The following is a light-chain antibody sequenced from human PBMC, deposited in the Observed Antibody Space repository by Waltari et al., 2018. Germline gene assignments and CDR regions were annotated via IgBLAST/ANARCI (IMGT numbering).Light chain of an antibody. J-gene: IGKJ1*01. CDR1: QTVDSW. CDR3: QQYISYPWT. V-gene: IGKV1-5*03. Sequence: DIQMTQSPSTLSASVGDRVIMSCRASQTVDSWLAWYQQKPGQAPQLLIYKASSLESGVPSRFSGSGSGTEFTLTISSLQPDDFATYYCQQYISYPWTFGQGTKVEIK. CDR2: KAS.